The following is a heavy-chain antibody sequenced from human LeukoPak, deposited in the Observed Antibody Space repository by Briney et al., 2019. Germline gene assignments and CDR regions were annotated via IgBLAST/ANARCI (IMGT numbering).Heavy chain of an antibody. J-gene: IGHJ4*02. CDR2: IYPGDSDT. D-gene: IGHD3-22*01. CDR3: ARLNARYYDSSGPIDY. V-gene: IGHV5-51*01. Sequence: GESLKISCKGSGYSFTSYWIGWVRQMPGKGLEWMGIIYPGDSDTRYSPSFQGQVTISADKSISTAYLQWSSLKAPDTAMYYCARLNARYYDSSGPIDYWGQGTLVTVSS. CDR1: GYSFTSYW.